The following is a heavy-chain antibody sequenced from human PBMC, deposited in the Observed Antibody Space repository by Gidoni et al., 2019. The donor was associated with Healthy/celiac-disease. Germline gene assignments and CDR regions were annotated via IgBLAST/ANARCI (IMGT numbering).Heavy chain of an antibody. CDR1: GFTFSSYS. Sequence: EVQLVESGGGLVQPGGPLRLSCAASGFTFSSYSMNWVRQAPGKGLAWVSYISSSSSTIYYADSVKGRFTIARDNAKNSLYLQMNSLRAEDTAVYYCAREHSSSRAFDIWGQGTMVTVSS. D-gene: IGHD6-6*01. V-gene: IGHV3-48*01. J-gene: IGHJ3*02. CDR3: AREHSSSRAFDI. CDR2: ISSSSSTI.